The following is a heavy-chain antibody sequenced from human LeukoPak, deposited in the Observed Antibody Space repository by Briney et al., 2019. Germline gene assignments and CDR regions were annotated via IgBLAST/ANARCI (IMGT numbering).Heavy chain of an antibody. CDR3: ARGAPITMIIGTDAFDI. J-gene: IGHJ3*02. D-gene: IGHD3-22*01. CDR1: GGSFSGYY. CDR2: ISHSGST. V-gene: IGHV4-34*01. Sequence: SETLSLTCAVYGGSFSGYYWSWIRQPPGKGLEWIGEISHSGSTNYNPSLKSRVTISLDTSKNQFSLKLSSVTAADTAVYYCARGAPITMIIGTDAFDIWGQGTMVTVSS.